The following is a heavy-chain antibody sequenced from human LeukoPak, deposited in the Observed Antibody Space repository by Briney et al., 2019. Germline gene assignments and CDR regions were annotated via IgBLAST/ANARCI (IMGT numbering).Heavy chain of an antibody. CDR3: ARDPGGFKITGFAP. CDR2: IIPILGIA. V-gene: IGHV1-69*04. D-gene: IGHD1-14*01. Sequence: GSSVKVSCEASGGTFSSYTISWVRQAPGQGLEWMGRIIPILGIANYAQKFQGRVTITADKSTSTACMELSSLRSEDTAVYYCARDPGGFKITGFAPGGKETLVTVS. CDR1: GGTFSSYT. J-gene: IGHJ5*02.